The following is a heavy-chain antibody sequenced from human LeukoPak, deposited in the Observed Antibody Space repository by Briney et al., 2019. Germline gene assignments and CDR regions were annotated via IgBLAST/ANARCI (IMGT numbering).Heavy chain of an antibody. CDR3: AGTLVHDSSGYWAENDY. Sequence: PGGSLRLSCAASGFTFSSYWMIWVRQAPGKGLEWVANIKQDGSEKYYVDSVKGRFTISRDNAKNSLYLQMNCLRAEDTAVYYCAGTLVHDSSGYWAENDYWGQGTLVTVSS. D-gene: IGHD3-22*01. CDR1: GFTFSSYW. J-gene: IGHJ4*02. V-gene: IGHV3-7*01. CDR2: IKQDGSEK.